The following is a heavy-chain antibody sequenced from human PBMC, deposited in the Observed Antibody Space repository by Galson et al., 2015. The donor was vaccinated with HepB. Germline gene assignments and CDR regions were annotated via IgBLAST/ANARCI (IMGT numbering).Heavy chain of an antibody. CDR1: GYKFSSYW. J-gene: IGHJ4*02. D-gene: IGHD2-2*01. V-gene: IGHV5-51*03. CDR3: ARIKYGTVGVRLFDY. Sequence: QSGAEVKKPGESLKISCKASGYKFSSYWIGWVRQMPGKGLEWMAIIYPADSDTKYSPSFQGQVTISADKSTNIAHLQWSSLKASDTAMYYCARIKYGTVGVRLFDYWGQGTQVTVSS. CDR2: IYPADSDT.